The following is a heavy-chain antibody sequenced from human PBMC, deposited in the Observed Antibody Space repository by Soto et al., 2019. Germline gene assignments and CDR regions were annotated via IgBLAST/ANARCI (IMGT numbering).Heavy chain of an antibody. D-gene: IGHD6-13*01. CDR3: ARAYSSSPRDFLFDAFDI. J-gene: IGHJ3*02. CDR2: IYHSGST. Sequence: SETLSLTCAVSGGSISSGGYSWSWIRQPPGKGLEWIGYIYHSGSTYYNPSLKSRVTISVDRSKNQFSLKLSAVTAEDTAVYYCARAYSSSPRDFLFDAFDIWGQGTMVTVSS. CDR1: GGSISSGGYS. V-gene: IGHV4-30-2*01.